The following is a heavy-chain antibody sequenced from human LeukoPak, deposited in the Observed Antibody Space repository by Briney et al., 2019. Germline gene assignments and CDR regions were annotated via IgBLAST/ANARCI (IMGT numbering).Heavy chain of an antibody. CDR3: AREGGGDGNYPQYYYYMDV. CDR1: GGSISSGGYS. Sequence: SETLSLTCAVSGGSISSGGYSWSWIRQPPGKGLEWIGYIYHSGSTYYNPSLKSRVTISVDRSKNQFSLKLSSVTAADTAVYYCAREGGGDGNYPQYYYYMDVWGKGTTVTVSS. V-gene: IGHV4-30-2*01. CDR2: IYHSGST. J-gene: IGHJ6*03. D-gene: IGHD1-7*01.